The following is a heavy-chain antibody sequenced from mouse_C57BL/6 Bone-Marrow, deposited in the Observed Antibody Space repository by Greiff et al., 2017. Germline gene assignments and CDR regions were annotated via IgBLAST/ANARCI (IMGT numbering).Heavy chain of an antibody. D-gene: IGHD2-4*01. Sequence: VQLQQSGAELVRPGASVKLSCTASGFNIKDDYMHWVKQRPEQGLEWIGRIDPENGDTEYASKFQGKATITADTSSNTASLQLSSLTSEDTAVYYCTVYYDYDDEGDYWGQGTTLTASS. CDR3: TVYYDYDDEGDY. CDR1: GFNIKDDY. CDR2: IDPENGDT. J-gene: IGHJ2*01. V-gene: IGHV14-4*01.